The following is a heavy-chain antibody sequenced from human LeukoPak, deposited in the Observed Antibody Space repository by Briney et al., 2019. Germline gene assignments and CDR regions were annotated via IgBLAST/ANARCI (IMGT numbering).Heavy chain of an antibody. J-gene: IGHJ1*01. CDR1: GDSVSRSDSY. D-gene: IGHD3-22*01. Sequence: SETLSLTCSVSGDSVSRSDSYWDWIRQPPGKGLEWIGTIYYSGRTYYSPSLRSRVTMSVDPSNNQFSLTPRSVTAADTALYYCARRRYFDGSGYLEWGQGTLLSVSS. V-gene: IGHV4-39*01. CDR2: IYYSGRT. CDR3: ARRRYFDGSGYLE.